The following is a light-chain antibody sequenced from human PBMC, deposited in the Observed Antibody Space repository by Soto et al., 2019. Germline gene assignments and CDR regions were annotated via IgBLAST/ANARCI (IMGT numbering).Light chain of an antibody. V-gene: IGKV3-20*01. J-gene: IGKJ4*01. Sequence: EIVLTQSPGTLSLSPGERATLSCRASQSVSSSYLAWYQQKPGQAPRLLIYGASSRATVIPDRFSGSGSGKDFTLTISRLEPEDFAVYYCQQYGSSQLTFGGGTKVEIK. CDR3: QQYGSSQLT. CDR1: QSVSSSY. CDR2: GAS.